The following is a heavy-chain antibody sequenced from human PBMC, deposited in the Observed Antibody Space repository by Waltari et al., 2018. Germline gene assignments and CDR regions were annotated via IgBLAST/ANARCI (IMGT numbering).Heavy chain of an antibody. Sequence: QVQLVQSGAEVKKPGSSVKVSCKASGGTFSSYAISWVRPAPGQGLEWMGGIIPIFGTANYAQKFQGRVTITADESTSTAYMELSSLRSEDTAVYYCARGKYIVVVTAIPFPAFDIWGQGTMVTVSS. J-gene: IGHJ3*02. CDR1: GGTFSSYA. CDR2: IIPIFGTA. CDR3: ARGKYIVVVTAIPFPAFDI. D-gene: IGHD2-21*02. V-gene: IGHV1-69*01.